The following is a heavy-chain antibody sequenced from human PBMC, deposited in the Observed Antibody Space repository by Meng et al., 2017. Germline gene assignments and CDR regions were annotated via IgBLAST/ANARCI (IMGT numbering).Heavy chain of an antibody. J-gene: IGHJ5*02. CDR1: GYTFTSYA. Sequence: RSGSEVKKAGDSVKGCCKSFGYTFTSYAMHWVRQAPGQRLEWMGWIKAGNGNTKYSQKFKGRVTITRETSASTAYMELSSLRSEDKAVYYCARDKLKTFDPWGQGTLVTVSS. CDR3: ARDKLKTFDP. V-gene: IGHV1-3*01. CDR2: IKAGNGNT.